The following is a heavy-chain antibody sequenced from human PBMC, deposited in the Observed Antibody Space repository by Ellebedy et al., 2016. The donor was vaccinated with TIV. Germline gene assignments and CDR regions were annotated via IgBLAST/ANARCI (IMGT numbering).Heavy chain of an antibody. D-gene: IGHD2-2*01. CDR1: GFPFSTYV. CDR3: ARGGYCSSTSCAPADAFDV. V-gene: IGHV3-33*01. CDR2: IWSDGSSK. J-gene: IGHJ3*01. Sequence: GGSLRLSCAASGFPFSTYVMHWVRQAPGKGLEWAAVIWSDGSSKYYADSVKGRVTISGDSSKNTVYLQMTSLRADDTAVYYCARGGYCSSTSCAPADAFDVWGPGTEVTISS.